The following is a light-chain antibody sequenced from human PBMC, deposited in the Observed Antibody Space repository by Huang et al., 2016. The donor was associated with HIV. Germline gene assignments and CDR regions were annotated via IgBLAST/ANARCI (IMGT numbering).Light chain of an antibody. CDR1: QDINNY. V-gene: IGKV1-33*01. Sequence: DIQMTQSQSSLSASVGDRVTITCQASQDINNYLHWYQQRPGRAPKLLIYDASTLNTGVPSRFSGSGAGTDFTCTISSLQPEDVATYYCQHYNGYPLTFGQGTR. CDR3: QHYNGYPLT. CDR2: DAS. J-gene: IGKJ5*01.